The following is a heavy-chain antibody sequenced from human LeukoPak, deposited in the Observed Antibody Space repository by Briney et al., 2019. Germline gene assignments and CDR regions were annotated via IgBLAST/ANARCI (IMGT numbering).Heavy chain of an antibody. D-gene: IGHD2-2*01. V-gene: IGHV3-23*01. CDR3: AKDHNHPKFVVVVQAAMYY. CDR2: ISGSGGST. J-gene: IGHJ4*02. Sequence: GGSLRLSCAASGFTFSSYAMSWVRQAPGKGLEWVSAISGSGGSTYYADSVKGRFTISRDNSKNTLYLQMNSLRAEDTAVYYCAKDHNHPKFVVVVQAAMYYWGQGTLVTVSS. CDR1: GFTFSSYA.